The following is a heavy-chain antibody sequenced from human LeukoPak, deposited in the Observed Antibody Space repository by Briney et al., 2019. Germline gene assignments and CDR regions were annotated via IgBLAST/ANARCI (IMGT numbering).Heavy chain of an antibody. CDR3: ARVPSGSYNTPTDY. Sequence: SETLSLTCAVSGYSISSGYYWGWIRQPPGKGLEWIGCIYHSGSTYYNPSLKSRVTISVDTSKNQFSLKLNSVTAADTAVYYCARVPSGSYNTPTDYWGQGTLVTVSS. CDR1: GYSISSGYY. J-gene: IGHJ4*02. D-gene: IGHD1-26*01. V-gene: IGHV4-38-2*01. CDR2: IYHSGST.